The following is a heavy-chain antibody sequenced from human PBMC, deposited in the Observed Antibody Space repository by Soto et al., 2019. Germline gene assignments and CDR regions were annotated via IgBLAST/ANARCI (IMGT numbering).Heavy chain of an antibody. J-gene: IGHJ4*02. Sequence: EVQLLESGGGLVQPGGSLRLSCAASGFTFSSYAMSWVRQAPGKGLEWVSAISGSGGSTYYADSVKGRFTISRDNSKNTLYLQMNSLRAEDTAVYYCAKDPGSLGYCSGSSCGVDYWGQGTLVTVSS. CDR1: GFTFSSYA. CDR2: ISGSGGST. D-gene: IGHD2-15*01. V-gene: IGHV3-23*01. CDR3: AKDPGSLGYCSGSSCGVDY.